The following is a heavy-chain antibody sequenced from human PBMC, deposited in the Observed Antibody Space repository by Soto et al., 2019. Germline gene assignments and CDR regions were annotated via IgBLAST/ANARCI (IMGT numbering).Heavy chain of an antibody. V-gene: IGHV4-4*02. CDR1: GGSISRSNW. J-gene: IGHJ4*02. D-gene: IGHD3-9*01. CDR2: IYHSGST. Sequence: SETLSLTCAVSGGSISRSNWWSWVRQPPGKGLEWIGEIYHSGSTNYNPSLKSRATISVDKPKNQFSLKLSSLTAADTAVYYCARSITFDWLFFDNWGQGSLVTVSS. CDR3: ARSITFDWLFFDN.